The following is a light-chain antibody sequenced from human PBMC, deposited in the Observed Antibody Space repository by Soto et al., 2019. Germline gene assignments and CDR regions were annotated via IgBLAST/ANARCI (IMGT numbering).Light chain of an antibody. CDR2: GNS. CDR3: QSYDSSLSEV. V-gene: IGLV1-40*01. CDR1: SSYIGAGYD. J-gene: IGLJ1*01. Sequence: QSVLTQPPSVSGAPGQRVTISCTGSSSYIGAGYDVHWYQQLPGTAPKLLIYGNSNRPSGVPDRFSGSKSGTSASLAITGLKAEDEADYYCQSYDSSLSEVFGTGTKLTVL.